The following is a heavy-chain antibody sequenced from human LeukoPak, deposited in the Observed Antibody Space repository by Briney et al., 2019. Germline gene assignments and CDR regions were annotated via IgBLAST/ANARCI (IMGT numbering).Heavy chain of an antibody. CDR1: GFTFSTYA. V-gene: IGHV3-23*01. J-gene: IGHJ5*02. D-gene: IGHD3-10*01. CDR3: AKDRVSPGFNWFDP. Sequence: PGGSLRLSCAASGFTFSTYAMDWVRQAPGKGLEWVSGISGRGDSRYYADSVKGRFTISRDNSKNTLYLHMNSLSVEDTAVYYCAKDRVSPGFNWFDPWGQVTLVTVSS. CDR2: ISGRGDSR.